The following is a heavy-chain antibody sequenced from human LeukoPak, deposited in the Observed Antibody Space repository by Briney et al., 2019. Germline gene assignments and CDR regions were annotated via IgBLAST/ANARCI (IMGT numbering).Heavy chain of an antibody. CDR2: IYTSGIT. CDR3: ARGGYYGSGRDAFDI. V-gene: IGHV4-4*07. CDR1: GGSTSHYF. D-gene: IGHD3-10*01. J-gene: IGHJ3*02. Sequence: SETLSLTCTVSGGSTSHYFWSWIRQPAGKALEWIGRIYTSGITNYNSSLKSRVAMSVDASKNQFSLKLSSVTAADTAVYYCARGGYYGSGRDAFDIWGQGTMVTVSS.